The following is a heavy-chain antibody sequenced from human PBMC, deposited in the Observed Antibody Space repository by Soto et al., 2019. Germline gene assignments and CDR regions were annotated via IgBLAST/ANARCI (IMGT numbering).Heavy chain of an antibody. Sequence: QVQLVESGGGVVQPGRSLRLSCAASGFTFSSYGMHWVRQAPGKGLEWVAVIWYDGSNKYYADSVKGRFTISRDNSKNTLDLQMNSLRAEDTAVYYCAREGRDGYTMAFDYWGQGTLVTVSS. V-gene: IGHV3-33*01. CDR1: GFTFSSYG. D-gene: IGHD5-12*01. J-gene: IGHJ4*02. CDR2: IWYDGSNK. CDR3: AREGRDGYTMAFDY.